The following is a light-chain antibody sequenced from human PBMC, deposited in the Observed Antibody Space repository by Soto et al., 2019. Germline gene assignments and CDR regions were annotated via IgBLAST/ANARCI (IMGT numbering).Light chain of an antibody. CDR3: HQYYSTRWT. V-gene: IGKV4-1*01. Sequence: DIVMTQSPDSLAVSLGERATINCKSSQSILYSSNNKNYLAWYQQKPGQPLKLLFYWASTRESGVPDRFSGSGSGTDFTLTISSLQAEDVAVYYCHQYYSTRWTFGQGTKVEIK. CDR1: QSILYSSNNKNY. CDR2: WAS. J-gene: IGKJ1*01.